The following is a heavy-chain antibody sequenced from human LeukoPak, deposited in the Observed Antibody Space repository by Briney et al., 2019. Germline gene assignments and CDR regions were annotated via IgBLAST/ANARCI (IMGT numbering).Heavy chain of an antibody. J-gene: IGHJ6*02. CDR1: GFTFSSYW. D-gene: IGHD4-17*01. CDR3: ARDSTTVTTWDYYGMDV. CDR2: IKQDGSEK. Sequence: GGSLRLSCAASGFTFSSYWMSWVHQAPGKGLEWVANIKQDGSEKYYVDSVKGRFTIFRDNAKNSLYLQMNSLRAEDTAVYYCARDSTTVTTWDYYGMDVWGQGTTVTVSS. V-gene: IGHV3-7*01.